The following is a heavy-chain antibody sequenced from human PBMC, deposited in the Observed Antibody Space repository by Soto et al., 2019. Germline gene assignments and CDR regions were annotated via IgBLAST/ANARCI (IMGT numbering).Heavy chain of an antibody. CDR1: GGSITSSSYY. J-gene: IGHJ5*02. CDR3: AXQEVGGSYVYTFDP. Sequence: SETLSLTCTVSGGSITSSSYYWGWIRQPPGKGLEWIGSIYYSGSTYYNPSLKSRVTISVDTSKNQFSLKLSSVTAADTAVYYCAXQEVGGSYVYTFDPWGQGTLVTVSS. D-gene: IGHD1-26*01. V-gene: IGHV4-39*01. CDR2: IYYSGST.